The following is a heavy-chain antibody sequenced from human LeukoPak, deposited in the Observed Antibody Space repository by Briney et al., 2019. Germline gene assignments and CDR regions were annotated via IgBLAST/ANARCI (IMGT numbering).Heavy chain of an antibody. CDR2: IYYSGSI. Sequence: SETLSLTCTVSGASISSYDWSWIRQPPGKGLEWIGDIYYSGSIKYNPSLKSRVTMSVDTSKNQFSLKLSSVTAADTAIYYCARENPSGYYNRPIDYWGQGTLVTVSS. D-gene: IGHD3-22*01. V-gene: IGHV4-59*01. CDR1: GASISSYD. CDR3: ARENPSGYYNRPIDY. J-gene: IGHJ4*02.